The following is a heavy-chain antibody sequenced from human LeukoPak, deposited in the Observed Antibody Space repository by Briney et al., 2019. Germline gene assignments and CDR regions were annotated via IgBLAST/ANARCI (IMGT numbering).Heavy chain of an antibody. CDR1: GYTFTDCY. V-gene: IGHV1-24*01. CDR3: ATQQLVRFVLRFQH. J-gene: IGHJ1*01. CDR2: FDSEDGET. Sequence: GSSVTVSCQASGYTFTDCYMHWVRQAPGKGLEWMGRFDSEDGETIYAQKFQGRVTMTEDTSTNTAYMELSSLRSEDTAVYYCATQQLVRFVLRFQHWGKGTLVTVSS. D-gene: IGHD6-13*01.